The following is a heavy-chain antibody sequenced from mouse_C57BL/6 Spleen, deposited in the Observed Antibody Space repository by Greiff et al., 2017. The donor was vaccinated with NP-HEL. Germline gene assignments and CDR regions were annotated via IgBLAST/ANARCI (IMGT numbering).Heavy chain of an antibody. V-gene: IGHV5-17*01. CDR3: ARDAY. CDR1: GFTFSDYG. J-gene: IGHJ3*01. Sequence: EVQRVESGGGLVKPGGSLKLPCAASGFTFSDYGMHWVRQAPEKGLEWVAYISSGSSTIYYADTVKGRFTISRDNAKNTLFLQMTSLRSEDTAMYYCARDAYWGQGTLVTVSA. CDR2: ISSGSSTI.